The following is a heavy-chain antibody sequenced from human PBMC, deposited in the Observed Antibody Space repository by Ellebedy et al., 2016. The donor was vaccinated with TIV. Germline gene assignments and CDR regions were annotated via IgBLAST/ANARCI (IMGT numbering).Heavy chain of an antibody. Sequence: GGSLKISXAASGFTFSSYAMSWVRQAPGKGLEWVSAISGSGGSTYYADSVKGRFTISRDNSKNTLYLQMNSLRAEDTAVYYCAKEGPYGSGFIWGQGTLVTVSS. CDR1: GFTFSSYA. J-gene: IGHJ4*02. CDR2: ISGSGGST. CDR3: AKEGPYGSGFI. D-gene: IGHD3-10*01. V-gene: IGHV3-23*01.